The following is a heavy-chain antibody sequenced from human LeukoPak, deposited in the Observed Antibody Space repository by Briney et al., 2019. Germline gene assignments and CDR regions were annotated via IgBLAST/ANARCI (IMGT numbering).Heavy chain of an antibody. V-gene: IGHV4-59*01. Sequence: PSETLSLTCTVSGGSIGSYYWSWIRQPSGKGLEWIGYIYYSGSTNYNPSLKSRVTISVDTSKNQFPLKLSSVTAADTAVYYCARGRSDYYYYGMDVWGQGTTVTVSS. CDR1: GGSIGSYY. J-gene: IGHJ6*02. CDR3: ARGRSDYYYYGMDV. CDR2: IYYSGST.